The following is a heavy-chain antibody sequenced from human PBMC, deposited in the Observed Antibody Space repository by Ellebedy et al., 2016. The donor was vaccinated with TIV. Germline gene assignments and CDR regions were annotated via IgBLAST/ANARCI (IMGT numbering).Heavy chain of an antibody. CDR1: GFTFSSYS. CDR2: IISSSSYI. J-gene: IGHJ6*02. V-gene: IGHV3-21*01. CDR3: ARTYGSGSSTNDYGIDV. D-gene: IGHD3-10*01. Sequence: PGGSLRLSCAASGFTFSSYSMNWVLQAPGKGLEWVSSIISSSSYIYYADSVTGRFTISRDNAKNSLYLQMNSLRAEDTAVYYCARTYGSGSSTNDYGIDVWGQGTTVTVSS.